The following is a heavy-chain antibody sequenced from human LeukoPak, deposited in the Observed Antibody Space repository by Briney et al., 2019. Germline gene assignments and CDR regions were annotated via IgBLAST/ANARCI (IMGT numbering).Heavy chain of an antibody. CDR1: GYTFTSYA. CDR3: AREGCSSTSCFLGYNWFDP. D-gene: IGHD2-2*01. Sequence: ASVKVSCKASGYTFTSYAMHWVRQAPGQRLEWMGWINAGNGNTKYSQKFQGRVTITRDTSASTAYMELSSLRSEDTAVYYCAREGCSSTSCFLGYNWFDPWGQGTLVTVSS. V-gene: IGHV1-3*01. CDR2: INAGNGNT. J-gene: IGHJ5*02.